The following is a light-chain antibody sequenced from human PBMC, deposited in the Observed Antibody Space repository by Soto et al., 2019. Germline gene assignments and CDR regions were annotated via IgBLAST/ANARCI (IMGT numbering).Light chain of an antibody. CDR3: QQRSNWPLFT. CDR1: QSFSGH. CDR2: DAS. Sequence: EIVLTQSPDTLSLSPWERATLSCRASQSFSGHLAWYQQKPGQAPRLLIYDASNRATGIPARFSGSGSGTDFTLTISSLEPEDFAVYYCQQRSNWPLFTFGPGTKVDI. V-gene: IGKV3-11*01. J-gene: IGKJ3*01.